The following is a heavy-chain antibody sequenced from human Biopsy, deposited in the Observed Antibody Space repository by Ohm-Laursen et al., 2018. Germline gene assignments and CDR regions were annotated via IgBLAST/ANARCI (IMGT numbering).Heavy chain of an antibody. Sequence: GTLSLTCSVSDSSVSHDYFWTWIRQPPGKGLEWIGSIYHGSGTSYNPSVETRVAITLDKAKNEFSLRINSASAADTAVYYCARNTGWYGDLYYFDYWGQGTLVTVSS. CDR2: IYHGSGT. D-gene: IGHD6-19*01. CDR3: ARNTGWYGDLYYFDY. J-gene: IGHJ4*02. V-gene: IGHV4-38-2*01. CDR1: DSSVSHDYF.